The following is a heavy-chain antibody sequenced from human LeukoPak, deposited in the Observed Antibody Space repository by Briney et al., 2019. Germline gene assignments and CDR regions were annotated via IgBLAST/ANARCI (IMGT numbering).Heavy chain of an antibody. CDR2: VFYSGVT. D-gene: IGHD5-12*01. Sequence: SETLSLTCVVSSFSISNGFYWVWIRQPPGKGLEWIGNVFYSGVTYYNPSLMSRVTISVDTSKNQFSLKLNSVAAADTAVYYCARDRGGRTGYASGDFDFWGQGVLVTVSS. CDR1: SFSISNGFY. CDR3: ARDRGGRTGYASGDFDF. J-gene: IGHJ4*02. V-gene: IGHV4-38-2*02.